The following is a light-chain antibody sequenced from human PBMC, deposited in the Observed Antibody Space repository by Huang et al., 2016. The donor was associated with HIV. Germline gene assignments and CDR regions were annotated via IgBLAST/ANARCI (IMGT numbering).Light chain of an antibody. CDR3: HQYNNWLLS. J-gene: IGKJ4*01. CDR2: GSS. CDR1: RSVSTN. Sequence: EIVMTQSPATLSVSPGQRVTLSCRANRSVSTNLAWYHQRHGQAPRLLMSGSSTRAPGIPARFSGSGSGTDFSLTISSLQSEDFALYYCHQYNNWLLSFGGGTRV. V-gene: IGKV3-15*01.